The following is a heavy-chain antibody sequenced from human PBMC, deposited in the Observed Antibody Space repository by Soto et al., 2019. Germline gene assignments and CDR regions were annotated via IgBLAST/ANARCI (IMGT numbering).Heavy chain of an antibody. D-gene: IGHD3-22*01. CDR1: GGTFSSYA. V-gene: IGHV1-69*01. J-gene: IGHJ4*02. Sequence: QVQLVQSGAEVKKPGSSVKVSCKASGGTFSSYAISWVRQAPGQGLEWMGGIIPIFGTANYAQKFQGRVTITADEFTCRAYMEVSRLRSEDTAVYFCAGGVDDSSGYYEYYFDYWGQGTLVTVSS. CDR2: IIPIFGTA. CDR3: AGGVDDSSGYYEYYFDY.